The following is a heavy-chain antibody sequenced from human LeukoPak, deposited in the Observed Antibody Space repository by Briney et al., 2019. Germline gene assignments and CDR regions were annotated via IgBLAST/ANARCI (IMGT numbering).Heavy chain of an antibody. CDR2: IKSKADGGTT. J-gene: IGHJ4*02. V-gene: IGHV3-15*01. CDR1: GFTFSNAW. Sequence: GGSLRLSCAASGFTFSNAWMRWVRQAPGKGLESIGHIKSKADGGTTDYAAPVKGRFTISRDDSEDTVYLQMNSLKTEDTAMYYCTTQGHYYDSSGYNFADYWGQGTLVTVSS. CDR3: TTQGHYYDSSGYNFADY. D-gene: IGHD3-22*01.